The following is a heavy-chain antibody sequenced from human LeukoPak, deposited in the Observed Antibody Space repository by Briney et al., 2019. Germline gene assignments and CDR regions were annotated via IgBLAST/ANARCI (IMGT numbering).Heavy chain of an antibody. J-gene: IGHJ4*02. V-gene: IGHV3-48*02. CDR1: GFSFSTYS. CDR3: ARDPAHSSGPFDC. CDR2: IRSSGSTI. Sequence: GGSLRLSCAASGFSFSTYSMNWVRQAPGKGLEWVSYIRSSGSTIYYADSVKGRFTISRDNAKNSLYPQMNSLRDEDTAVYYCARDPAHSSGPFDCWGQGTLVTVSS. D-gene: IGHD3-22*01.